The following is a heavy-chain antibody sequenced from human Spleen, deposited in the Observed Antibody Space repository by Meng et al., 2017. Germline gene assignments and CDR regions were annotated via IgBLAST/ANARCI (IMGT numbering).Heavy chain of an antibody. CDR3: ATGSDWYYFAS. D-gene: IGHD6-19*01. CDR1: GFSFSSYA. V-gene: IGHV3-23*01. Sequence: GESLKISCAASGFSFSSYAMSWVRQAPGKGLEWVSSISSSSYIYYADSVKGRFTISRDKSKNTLYLQMNSLRAEDTAVYYCATGSDWYYFASWGQGTLVTVSS. CDR2: ISSSSYI. J-gene: IGHJ4*02.